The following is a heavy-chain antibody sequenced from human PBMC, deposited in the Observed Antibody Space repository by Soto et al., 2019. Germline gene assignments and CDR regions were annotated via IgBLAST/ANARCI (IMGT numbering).Heavy chain of an antibody. J-gene: IGHJ6*02. CDR3: ARRIPFGYGMDV. D-gene: IGHD2-21*01. CDR1: GFTFSSYA. V-gene: IGHV3-64*01. Sequence: EVQLVESGGGLVQPGGSLRLSCAASGFTFSSYAMHWVRQAPGKGLEYVSDITSNGGNTDYASSVKGRFTISRDNSKNTLYLQMGCLRAEDMAVYYCARRIPFGYGMDVWGQGTTVTVSS. CDR2: ITSNGGNT.